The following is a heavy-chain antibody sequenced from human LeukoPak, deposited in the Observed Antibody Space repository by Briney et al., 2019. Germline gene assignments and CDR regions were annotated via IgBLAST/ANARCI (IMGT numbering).Heavy chain of an antibody. J-gene: IGHJ5*02. CDR3: ARDGEWPAATNWFDP. V-gene: IGHV1-18*01. D-gene: IGHD2-2*01. CDR2: ISAYNGNT. CDR1: GYTFTSYG. Sequence: ASVKVSCKASGYTFTSYGISWVRQAPGQGLEWMGWISAYNGNTNYAQKLQGRVTITTDTSTSTAYMELRSLRSDDTAVYYCARDGEWPAATNWFDPWGQGTLVTVSS.